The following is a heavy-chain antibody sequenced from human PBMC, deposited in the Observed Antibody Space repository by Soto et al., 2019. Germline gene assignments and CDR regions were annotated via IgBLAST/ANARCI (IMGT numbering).Heavy chain of an antibody. D-gene: IGHD2-21*02. V-gene: IGHV1-69*13. Sequence: ASVKVSCKASGGTFSSYAISWVRQAPGQGLEWMGGIIPIFGTANYAQKFQGRVTITADESTSTAYMELSSLRSEDTAVYYCARSSGDFHAYYYYGMDVWGQGTTVTVSS. J-gene: IGHJ6*02. CDR3: ARSSGDFHAYYYYGMDV. CDR2: IIPIFGTA. CDR1: GGTFSSYA.